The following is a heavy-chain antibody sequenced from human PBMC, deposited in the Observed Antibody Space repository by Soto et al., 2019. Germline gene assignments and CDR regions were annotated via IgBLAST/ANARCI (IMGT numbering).Heavy chain of an antibody. V-gene: IGHV4-31*03. CDR3: ARNYYGSGSDYDGGMYGMDV. CDR1: GGSISSGGYY. J-gene: IGHJ6*02. D-gene: IGHD3-10*01. Sequence: QVQLQESGPGLVKPSQTLSLTCTVSGGSISSGGYYWRWIRQHPGKGLEWIGYIYYSGSTYYNPSRKSRVTISVDTAKNQFSLKLSSVTAADTAVYYCARNYYGSGSDYDGGMYGMDVWGQGTTVTVSS. CDR2: IYYSGST.